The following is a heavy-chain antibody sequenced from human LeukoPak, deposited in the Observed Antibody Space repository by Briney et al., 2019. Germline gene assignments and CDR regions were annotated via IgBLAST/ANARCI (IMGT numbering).Heavy chain of an antibody. CDR3: AKDRLGTLDAFDI. Sequence: GGSPRLSCAASGFTFSSYGMHWVRQAPGKGLEWMAVISYDGNNKYYADSVKGRFTISRDNSKNTLYLQIDSLRAEDTAVYYCAKDRLGTLDAFDIWGQGTMVTVSS. J-gene: IGHJ3*02. CDR2: ISYDGNNK. V-gene: IGHV3-30*18. D-gene: IGHD3-9*01. CDR1: GFTFSSYG.